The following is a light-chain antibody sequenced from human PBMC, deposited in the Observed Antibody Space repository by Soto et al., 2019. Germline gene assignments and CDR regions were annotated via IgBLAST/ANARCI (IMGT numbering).Light chain of an antibody. Sequence: EIVLTQSPPTLSLSPGERATLSCRASQSVSTYFAWYQQRPGLAPRLLIYDASNRATGIPARFSGSGSGTDFTLTISSLEAEDFAVYYCQQRRNWPLTFGGGTKVEIK. J-gene: IGKJ4*01. CDR1: QSVSTY. CDR3: QQRRNWPLT. CDR2: DAS. V-gene: IGKV3-11*01.